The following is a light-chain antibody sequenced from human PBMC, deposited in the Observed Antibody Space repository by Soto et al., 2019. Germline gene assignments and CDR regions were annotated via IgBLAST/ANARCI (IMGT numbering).Light chain of an antibody. J-gene: IGLJ1*01. V-gene: IGLV2-14*01. CDR3: GSYTTTRGHVL. Sequence: QSALTQPASVSGSPGQSITISCSGSSSDIGDYNYVSWYQQHPGKGPKLIIFEVSSRPSGISDRFSGSKSGNTASLTISGLQTEDEADYYCGSYTTTRGHVLFGRGTKVTVL. CDR2: EVS. CDR1: SSDIGDYNY.